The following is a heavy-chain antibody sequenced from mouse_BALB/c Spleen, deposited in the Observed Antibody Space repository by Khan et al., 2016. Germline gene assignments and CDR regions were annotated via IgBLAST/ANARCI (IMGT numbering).Heavy chain of an antibody. D-gene: IGHD1-1*01. J-gene: IGHJ1*01. Sequence: EVQLQESGPSLVKPSQTLSLTCSVTGDSITSGYWNWIRKFPGNKLEYMGYISYSGNTYYNPSLKSRISITRDTSTNQYYLQLNSVTTEDTATYYCTRYGYYGSSGGYYWYFDVWGAGTTVTVAS. CDR2: ISYSGNT. V-gene: IGHV3-8*02. CDR3: TRYGYYGSSGGYYWYFDV. CDR1: GDSITSGY.